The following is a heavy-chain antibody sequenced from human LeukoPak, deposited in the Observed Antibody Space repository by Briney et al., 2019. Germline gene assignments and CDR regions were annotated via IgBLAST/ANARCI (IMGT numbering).Heavy chain of an antibody. J-gene: IGHJ4*02. CDR2: IYPGDSDT. Sequence: LGESLKISCKGSGYSFTSYWIGWVRQMPGKGLEWMGIIYPGDSDTRYSPSFQGQVTISADKSISTAYLQWSSLKASDTAMYYCASTREQQLVWYDHWGQGTLVTVSS. V-gene: IGHV5-51*01. CDR1: GYSFTSYW. D-gene: IGHD6-13*01. CDR3: ASTREQQLVWYDH.